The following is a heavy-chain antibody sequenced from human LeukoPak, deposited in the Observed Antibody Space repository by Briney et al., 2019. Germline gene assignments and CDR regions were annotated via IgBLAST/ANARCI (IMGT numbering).Heavy chain of an antibody. CDR3: ARDNILYSNDVNAFHI. J-gene: IGHJ3*02. CDR2: INPSGGST. D-gene: IGHD4-11*01. CDR1: GYTFTSYY. V-gene: IGHV1-46*01. Sequence: ASVKVSCKASGYTFTSYYMHWVRQAPGQGLELMGIINPSGGSTSYAQKFQGRVTMTRDTSTSTVYMELSSLRSEDTAVYYCARDNILYSNDVNAFHIWGQGTMVTVSS.